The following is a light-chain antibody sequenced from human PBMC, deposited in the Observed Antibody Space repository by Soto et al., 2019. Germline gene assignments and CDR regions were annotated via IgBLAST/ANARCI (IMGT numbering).Light chain of an antibody. CDR2: DAS. V-gene: IGKV1-5*01. CDR1: QNINSW. CDR3: QQYNNYLYT. J-gene: IGKJ2*01. Sequence: DIQMTQSPSTLSASVGDRVTITCRASQNINSWLAWHQQKPGTAPKLLIYDASRLESGVPSRFSGSGSGTEFTLTISSLQPDDFATYYCQQYNNYLYTFGQGPKLEIK.